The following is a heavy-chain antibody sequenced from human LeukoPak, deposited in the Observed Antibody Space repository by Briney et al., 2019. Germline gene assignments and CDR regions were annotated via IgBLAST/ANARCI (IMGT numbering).Heavy chain of an antibody. V-gene: IGHV1-58*02. J-gene: IGHJ4*02. CDR3: AAGLGEAHNYGDDDH. Sequence: SVKVSCKASGFTFTSSAMQWVRQARAQRLEWIGWIVVGSGNTNYAQKFQERVTITRDMSTSTAYMELSSLRSEDTAVYYCAAGLGEAHNYGDDDHWGQGTLVTVSS. D-gene: IGHD4-17*01. CDR2: IVVGSGNT. CDR1: GFTFTSSA.